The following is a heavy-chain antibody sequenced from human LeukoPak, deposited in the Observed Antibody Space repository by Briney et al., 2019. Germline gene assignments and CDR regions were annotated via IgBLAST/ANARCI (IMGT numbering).Heavy chain of an antibody. CDR3: ARDTYEPLLIDF. V-gene: IGHV3-69-1*01. J-gene: IGHJ4*02. D-gene: IGHD2-15*01. CDR2: IGPDDAT. Sequence: GGSLRLSCAASGFSLSGNAVSWVRQAPGKRPEWVAGIGPDDATFYPASVRGRFTISRDNAKNSLYLQMNSLRAEDRGVYYCARDTYEPLLIDFWGQGTLVTVSS. CDR1: GFSLSGNA.